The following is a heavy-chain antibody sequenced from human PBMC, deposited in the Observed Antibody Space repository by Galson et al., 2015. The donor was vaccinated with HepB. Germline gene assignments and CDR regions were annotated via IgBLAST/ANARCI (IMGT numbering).Heavy chain of an antibody. CDR3: ATVPPAVVPAAIDYQDYVMDV. CDR2: ISGSGDTT. D-gene: IGHD2-2*02. J-gene: IGHJ6*02. V-gene: IGHV3-23*01. Sequence: SLRLSCAASGFTFSSYAMNWVRQAPGKGLEWVSAISGSGDTTYYADSVKGRFTISRDNSKNRLSLQMNSLRADDTAVYYCATVPPAVVPAAIDYQDYVMDVWGQGTTVTVSS. CDR1: GFTFSSYA.